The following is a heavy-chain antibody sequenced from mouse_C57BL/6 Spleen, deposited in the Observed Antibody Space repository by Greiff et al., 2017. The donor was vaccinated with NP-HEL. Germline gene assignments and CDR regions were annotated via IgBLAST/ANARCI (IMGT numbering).Heavy chain of an antibody. CDR3: ARERSIDTTVVPDY. CDR2: IYPGSGST. Sequence: QVQLQQPGAELVKPGASVKMSSKASGYTFTSYWITWVKQRPGQGLEWIGDIYPGSGSTNYNEKFKSKATLTVDTSSSTAYMQLSSLTSEDSAVYYCARERSIDTTVVPDYWGQGTTLTVSS. CDR1: GYTFTSYW. J-gene: IGHJ2*01. V-gene: IGHV1-55*01. D-gene: IGHD1-1*01.